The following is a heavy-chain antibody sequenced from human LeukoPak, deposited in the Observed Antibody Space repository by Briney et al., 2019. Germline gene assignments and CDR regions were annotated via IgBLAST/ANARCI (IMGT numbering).Heavy chain of an antibody. CDR1: GYTFTGYY. V-gene: IGHV1-2*06. CDR2: INPNSGGT. CDR3: ASWDALRFLEWPFDP. Sequence: ASVKVSCKASGYTFTGYYMHWVRQAPGQGLEWMGRINPNSGGTNYAQKFQGRVTMTKDTSISTAYMELSRLRSDDTAVYYCASWDALRFLEWPFDPWGQGNLVTVSS. D-gene: IGHD3-3*01. J-gene: IGHJ5*02.